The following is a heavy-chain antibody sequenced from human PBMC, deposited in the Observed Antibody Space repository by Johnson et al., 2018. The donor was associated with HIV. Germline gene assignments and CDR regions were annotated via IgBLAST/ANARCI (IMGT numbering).Heavy chain of an antibody. Sequence: VQLVESGGGLVQPGGSLRLSCAASGFTFSTYAMSWVRQAPGRGLEWVSAISGGGGSTYYADSVKGRFTISRDNSQNTLYLEMNSLRTDATAVYYCAKDTGAYYDTFLAFDIWGQGTMVTVSS. CDR3: AKDTGAYYDTFLAFDI. CDR2: ISGGGGST. CDR1: GFTFSTYA. V-gene: IGHV3-23*04. D-gene: IGHD3-22*01. J-gene: IGHJ3*02.